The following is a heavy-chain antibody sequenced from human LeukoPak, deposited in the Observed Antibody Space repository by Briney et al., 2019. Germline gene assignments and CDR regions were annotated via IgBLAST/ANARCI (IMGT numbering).Heavy chain of an antibody. J-gene: IGHJ4*02. CDR2: IGGSGTGT. Sequence: GGSLRLSCAASGLIFSSYYMSWVRQAPGKGLELVSAIGGSGTGTHYADSVKGRFTISRDNSKNTLYLQMNSLRAEDTAIYYCVKDETGSSWYNWGQGTLVTVSS. D-gene: IGHD6-13*01. CDR3: VKDETGSSWYN. CDR1: GLIFSSYY. V-gene: IGHV3-23*01.